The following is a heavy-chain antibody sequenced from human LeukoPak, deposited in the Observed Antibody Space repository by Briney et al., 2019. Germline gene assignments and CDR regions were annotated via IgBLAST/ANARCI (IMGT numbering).Heavy chain of an antibody. CDR1: GGSISSYY. CDR3: ARVVDTSMIDDAFDI. D-gene: IGHD5-18*01. CDR2: IYHSGTT. Sequence: SETLSLTCAVSGGSISSYYWSWIRQPPGKGLEWIGNIYHSGTTNYHPSLYSRVTISVDTSKNQFSLKLSSVTAADTAVYYCARVVDTSMIDDAFDIWGQGTMVTVSS. V-gene: IGHV4-59*01. J-gene: IGHJ3*02.